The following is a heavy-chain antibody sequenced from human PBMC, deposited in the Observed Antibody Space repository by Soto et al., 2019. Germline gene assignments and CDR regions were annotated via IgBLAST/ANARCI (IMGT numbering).Heavy chain of an antibody. J-gene: IGHJ3*02. D-gene: IGHD3-9*01. Sequence: QVQLQESGPGLVKPSETLSLTCTVSGGSISGYYWSWIRQPPGKRLEWIGYIDYHGSTHYNPSLMDRVTIPVETSEKRYSLNLGRVTAADTAIYYCARYFDEPSGFDIWGQGTMVTVSS. CDR3: ARYFDEPSGFDI. CDR2: IDYHGST. V-gene: IGHV4-59*01. CDR1: GGSISGYY.